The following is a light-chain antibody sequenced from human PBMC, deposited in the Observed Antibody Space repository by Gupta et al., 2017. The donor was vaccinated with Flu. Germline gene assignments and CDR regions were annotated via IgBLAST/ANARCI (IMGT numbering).Light chain of an antibody. CDR1: SSDVGSYNL. CDR2: DTT. Sequence: SALTQPASVSGSPGQSITISCTGTSSDVGSYNLVSWYKQLPGEAPKLVIFDTTKRPSGFSDRLSGSKSGTTASMTSSGLQTEDEAEYYCSSYAAPASRYVFGSGTKVTVL. CDR3: SSYAAPASRYV. J-gene: IGLJ1*01. V-gene: IGLV2-23*01.